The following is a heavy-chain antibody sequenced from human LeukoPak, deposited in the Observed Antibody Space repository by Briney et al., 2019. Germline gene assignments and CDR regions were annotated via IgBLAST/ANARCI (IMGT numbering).Heavy chain of an antibody. CDR1: GGTFRSYA. D-gene: IGHD3-22*01. J-gene: IGHJ3*02. CDR2: IIPIFGTA. V-gene: IGHV1-69*05. Sequence: GASVKVSCKASGGTFRSYAISWVRQAPGQGLEWMGGIIPIFGTANYAQKFQGRVTITTDESTSTAYMELSSLRSDDTAVYYCARRSDSSGYYLSDAFDIWGQGTMVTVSS. CDR3: ARRSDSSGYYLSDAFDI.